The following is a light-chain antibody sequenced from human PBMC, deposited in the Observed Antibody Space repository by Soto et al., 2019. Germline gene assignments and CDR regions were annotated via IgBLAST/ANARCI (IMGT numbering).Light chain of an antibody. Sequence: EIVMTQSPATLSVSPGETATLSCRASQSVGSAVAWYQHKPGQAPRLLIVGASIRATGVPGRFSGGGSGTEFTLTLANLQSEDFAVYYCQQYRNWPPLTFGGGTTVEI. CDR1: QSVGSA. CDR3: QQYRNWPPLT. V-gene: IGKV3-15*01. J-gene: IGKJ4*01. CDR2: GAS.